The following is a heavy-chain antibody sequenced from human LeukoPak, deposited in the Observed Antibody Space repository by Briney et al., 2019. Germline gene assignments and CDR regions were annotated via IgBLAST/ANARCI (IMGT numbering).Heavy chain of an antibody. CDR3: ARGDIAAAGTSTPADY. J-gene: IGHJ4*02. Sequence: SVKVSCKASGGTFSSYAISWARQAPGQGLEWMGGIIPIFGTANYAQKFQGRVTITADESTSTAYMELSSLRSEDTAVYYCARGDIAAAGTSTPADYWGQGTLVTVSS. CDR1: GGTFSSYA. CDR2: IIPIFGTA. D-gene: IGHD6-13*01. V-gene: IGHV1-69*01.